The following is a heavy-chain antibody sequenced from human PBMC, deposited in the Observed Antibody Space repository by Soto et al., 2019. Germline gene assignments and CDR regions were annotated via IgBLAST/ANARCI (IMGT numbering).Heavy chain of an antibody. J-gene: IGHJ4*02. CDR3: ARKSGRNCGGDCYSDY. V-gene: IGHV4-34*01. D-gene: IGHD2-21*02. Sequence: SETLSLTCAVYGGSFSGYYWSWIRQPPGKGLEWIWEINHSGSTNYNPSLKSRVTISVDTSKNQFSLKLTSVTAADTAVYYCARKSGRNCGGDCYSDYWGQGTLVTVSS. CDR1: GGSFSGYY. CDR2: INHSGST.